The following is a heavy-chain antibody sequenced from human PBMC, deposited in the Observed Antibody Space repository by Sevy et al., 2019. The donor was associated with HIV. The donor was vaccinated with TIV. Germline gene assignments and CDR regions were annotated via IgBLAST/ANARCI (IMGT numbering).Heavy chain of an antibody. V-gene: IGHV3-7*03. J-gene: IGHJ6*02. CDR2: IKQDGSEK. CDR1: EFTFSSYW. CDR3: AKVTGGGIVVVTHYYYYGMDV. Sequence: WGSLRLSCAASEFTFSSYWMSWVRQAPGKGLEWVANIKQDGSEKYYVDSVKGRFTISRDNAKNSLYLQMNSLRAEDTAVYYCAKVTGGGIVVVTHYYYYGMDVWGQGTTVTVSS. D-gene: IGHD3-22*01.